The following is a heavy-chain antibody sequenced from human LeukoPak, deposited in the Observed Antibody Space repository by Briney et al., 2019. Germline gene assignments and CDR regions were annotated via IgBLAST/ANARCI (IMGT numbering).Heavy chain of an antibody. J-gene: IGHJ4*02. CDR3: ARASRWGDLLLGY. Sequence: PSQTLSLTCTVSGGSISSGGLYWSWIRQHPGKGLEWIVYISDSGTTYYNPSLKSRVAIYLRTSKTHLSLNLISAPPAAPAVSSCARASRWGDLLLGYWGEGTLVTVSS. D-gene: IGHD3-16*02. V-gene: IGHV4-31*03. CDR1: GGSISSGGLY. CDR2: ISDSGTT.